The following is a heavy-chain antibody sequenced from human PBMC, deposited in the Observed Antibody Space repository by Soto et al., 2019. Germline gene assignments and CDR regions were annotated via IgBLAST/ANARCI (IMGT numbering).Heavy chain of an antibody. CDR2: ISDDGSNK. D-gene: IGHD3-22*01. CDR3: ATGDDNYYDNSGYYSRFDY. Sequence: QVQLVESGGGVVQPGRSLRLSCAASGFTFISFGMHWVRQAPGKGLEWVAVISDDGSNKYYADSVKGQFTISRDNSKNTLYLQMNSLRAEDTAVYYCATGDDNYYDNSGYYSRFDYWGQGTLVTVSS. V-gene: IGHV3-30*03. CDR1: GFTFISFG. J-gene: IGHJ4*02.